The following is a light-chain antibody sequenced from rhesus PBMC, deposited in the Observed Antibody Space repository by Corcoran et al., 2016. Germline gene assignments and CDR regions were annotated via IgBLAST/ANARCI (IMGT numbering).Light chain of an antibody. V-gene: IGKV1-74*01. CDR1: ENVNNY. CDR3: QHGYGTPLT. J-gene: IGKJ4*01. CDR2: KAS. Sequence: DIQMTQSPSSLSASVGDRVTITCRASENVNNYLNWYQQKPGKAPKLLIYKASTFQSGVPSRFSGTGSWTDYPFTISSLQPEDVATYYCQHGYGTPLTFGGGTKVEIK.